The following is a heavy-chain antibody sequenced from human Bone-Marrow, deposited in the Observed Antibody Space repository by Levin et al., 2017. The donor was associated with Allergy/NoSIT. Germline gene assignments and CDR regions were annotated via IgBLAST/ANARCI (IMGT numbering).Heavy chain of an antibody. Sequence: SCAASGFTFSSYGMHWVRQAPGKGLEWVAVISYDGSNKYYADSVKGRFTISRDNSKNTLYLQMNSLRAEDTAVYYCAKDRGGMATVTRPIGYWGQGTLVTVSS. V-gene: IGHV3-30*18. CDR2: ISYDGSNK. D-gene: IGHD4-17*01. CDR1: GFTFSSYG. CDR3: AKDRGGMATVTRPIGY. J-gene: IGHJ4*02.